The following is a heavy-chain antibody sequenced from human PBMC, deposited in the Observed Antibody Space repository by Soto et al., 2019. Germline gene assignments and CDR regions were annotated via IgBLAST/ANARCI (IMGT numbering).Heavy chain of an antibody. J-gene: IGHJ6*02. CDR1: VFTFSSDS. CDR2: ISRSSSYI. Sequence: PGGSLRLSCAASVFTFSSDSMNWVRQAPGKGLEWVSSISRSSSYIYYADSVKGRFTISRDNAKNSLYLQMNSLRAEDTAVYYCARIESDCGGDCHLTTSGYGMDVWGQGTTVTVSS. D-gene: IGHD2-21*02. CDR3: ARIESDCGGDCHLTTSGYGMDV. V-gene: IGHV3-21*01.